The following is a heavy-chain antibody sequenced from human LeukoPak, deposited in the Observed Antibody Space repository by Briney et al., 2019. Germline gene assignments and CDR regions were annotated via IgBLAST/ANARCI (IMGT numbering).Heavy chain of an antibody. Sequence: GGSLRLSCVASGFTFSSHGMNWVRQAPGKGLEWVSGITSGTRTYYADSVRGRFTISRDSSKNTVDLQMNSLRPEDTAVYYCAKVRRRYSSGLYYFDSWGQGTLVTVSS. CDR1: GFTFSSHG. J-gene: IGHJ4*02. V-gene: IGHV3-23*01. D-gene: IGHD6-19*01. CDR3: AKVRRRYSSGLYYFDS. CDR2: ITSGTRT.